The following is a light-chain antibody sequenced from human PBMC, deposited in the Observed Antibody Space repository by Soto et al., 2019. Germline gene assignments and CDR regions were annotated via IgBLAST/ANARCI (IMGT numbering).Light chain of an antibody. CDR2: AVS. V-gene: IGLV2-8*01. J-gene: IGLJ1*01. Sequence: QSALTQPPCASGSPGQSVTVSCTGTKSDIGVYDFVSWYQHLPGKAPRLIIYAVSDRPSGVSDRFSGSKSGISASLTISGLQTEDEADYYCISYTDRQSYLFGTGTKVTVL. CDR3: ISYTDRQSYL. CDR1: KSDIGVYDF.